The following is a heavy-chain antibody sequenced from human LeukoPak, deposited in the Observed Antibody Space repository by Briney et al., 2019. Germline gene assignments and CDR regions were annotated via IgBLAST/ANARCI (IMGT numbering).Heavy chain of an antibody. J-gene: IGHJ4*02. CDR1: GFTFSRYW. V-gene: IGHV3-74*01. D-gene: IGHD3-22*01. Sequence: PGGSVRLSCAASGFTFSRYWMHWVRQVPGKGLYWVSRINPDGSSTNYAYSVQGRFTISRDNAKNTLYLQMSSLRADDTAIYYCWVYYFDASAYYALDYWGQGTLVTVSS. CDR3: WVYYFDASAYYALDY. CDR2: INPDGSST.